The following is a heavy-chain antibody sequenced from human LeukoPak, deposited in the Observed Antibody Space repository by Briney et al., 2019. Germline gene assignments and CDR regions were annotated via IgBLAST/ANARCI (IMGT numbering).Heavy chain of an antibody. CDR1: GFTFSSYA. Sequence: GGSLRLSCAASGFTFSSYAMHWVRQAPGKGLEWVAVISYDGSNKYYADSVEGRFTISRDNSKNTLYLQMNSLRAEDTAVYYCARDHYYDSSGYYYKLIAYFDYWGQGTLVTVSS. D-gene: IGHD3-22*01. CDR2: ISYDGSNK. V-gene: IGHV3-30-3*01. J-gene: IGHJ4*02. CDR3: ARDHYYDSSGYYYKLIAYFDY.